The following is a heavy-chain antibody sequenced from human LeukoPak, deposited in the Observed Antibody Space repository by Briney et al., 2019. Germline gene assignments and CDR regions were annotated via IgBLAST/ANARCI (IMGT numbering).Heavy chain of an antibody. D-gene: IGHD1-26*01. CDR2: INPNSGGT. CDR3: ARVPPKVGATNWFDP. Sequence: GASVTVSCTASGYTFTGYYMHWVRQAPGQGLEWMGWINPNSGGTNYAQKFQGRVTMTRDTSISAAYMELSRLRSDDTAVYYCARVPPKVGATNWFDPWGQGTLVTVSS. J-gene: IGHJ5*02. V-gene: IGHV1-2*02. CDR1: GYTFTGYY.